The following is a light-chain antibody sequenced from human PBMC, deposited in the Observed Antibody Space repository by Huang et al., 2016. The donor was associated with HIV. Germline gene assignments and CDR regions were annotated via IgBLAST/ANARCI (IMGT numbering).Light chain of an antibody. V-gene: IGKV4-1*01. CDR2: WAS. J-gene: IGKJ4*01. CDR1: QTILYISKNKNY. CDR3: QQYFETPLT. Sequence: DIVMTQSPDSLAVSLGERATVHCKSSQTILYISKNKNYLAWYQQKPGKPPKLLIYWASTRESGVPDRFSGSGSGTDFTRTISSLQAEDVAVYYCQQYFETPLTFGGGTKVEIK.